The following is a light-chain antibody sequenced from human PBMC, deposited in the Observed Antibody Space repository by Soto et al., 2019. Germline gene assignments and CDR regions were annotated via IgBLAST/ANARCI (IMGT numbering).Light chain of an antibody. V-gene: IGKV1-39*01. Sequence: DIQMTQSPSSLSASVGDRVTITCRASQSISSYLNWYQQKPGKAPKLLIYAASSLQSGVPSRFSGSGSGTEFTLTISSLQPEEFATYYCQQSYSTGYSFGQGTKLEIK. CDR3: QQSYSTGYS. CDR1: QSISSY. CDR2: AAS. J-gene: IGKJ2*01.